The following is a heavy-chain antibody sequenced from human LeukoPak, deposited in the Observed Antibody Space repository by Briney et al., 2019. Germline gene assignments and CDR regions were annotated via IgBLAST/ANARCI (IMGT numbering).Heavy chain of an antibody. V-gene: IGHV3-21*01. D-gene: IGHD1-26*01. J-gene: IGHJ5*02. CDR2: ISSSSSYI. CDR1: GFTFSSYS. Sequence: PGGPLTLSCAASGFTFSSYSMNCVRQATGKGLEWVSSISSSSSYIYYADSVKGRFTISRDNAKNSLYLQMNSLRAEDTAVYYCARDLVGATNWFDPWGQGTLVTVSS. CDR3: ARDLVGATNWFDP.